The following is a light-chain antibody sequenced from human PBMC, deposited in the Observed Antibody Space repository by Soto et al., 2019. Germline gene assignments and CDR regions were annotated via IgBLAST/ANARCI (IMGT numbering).Light chain of an antibody. Sequence: EIVMAQAPATLSVSPGEIATLSCRASQSFSSNLAWYQQKPGQAPRLLIYGASTRATGVPARFSGGGSGTEFTLTITSLQSDDFATYYCQNYNSYSEAFGQGTKVDIK. J-gene: IGKJ1*01. CDR3: QNYNSYSEA. CDR1: QSFSSN. V-gene: IGKV3D-15*01. CDR2: GAS.